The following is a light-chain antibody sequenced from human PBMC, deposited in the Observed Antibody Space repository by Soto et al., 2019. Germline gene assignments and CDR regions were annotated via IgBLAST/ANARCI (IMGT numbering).Light chain of an antibody. CDR2: DIS. CDR3: SSFTRSTGSVV. Sequence: QSALTQPASVSASPGQSITISCSGTRGDVGTSFFVSWYQQHPDKAPKLLIYDISRRPSGISDRFSGSKSGNTASLTISGLQAGDEADYYCSSFTRSTGSVVFGGGTQLTVL. V-gene: IGLV2-14*03. CDR1: RGDVGTSFF. J-gene: IGLJ3*02.